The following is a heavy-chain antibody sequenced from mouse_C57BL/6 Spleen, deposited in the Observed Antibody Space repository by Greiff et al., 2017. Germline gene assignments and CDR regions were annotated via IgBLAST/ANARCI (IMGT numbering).Heavy chain of an antibody. D-gene: IGHD3-2*02. Sequence: VNLVESGAELVRPGASVTLSCKASGYTFTDYEMHWVKQTPVHGLEWIGAIDPETGGTAYNQKFKGKAILTADKSSSTAYMELRSLTSEDSAVYYCTRSQLRLPFAYWGQGTLVTVSA. CDR2: IDPETGGT. J-gene: IGHJ3*01. V-gene: IGHV1-15*01. CDR3: TRSQLRLPFAY. CDR1: GYTFTDYE.